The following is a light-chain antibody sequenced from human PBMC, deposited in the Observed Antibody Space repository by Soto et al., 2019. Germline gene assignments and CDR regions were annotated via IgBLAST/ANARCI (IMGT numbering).Light chain of an antibody. V-gene: IGKV1-39*01. J-gene: IGKJ1*01. CDR2: AAS. CDR3: HQYGSSSWT. Sequence: DIQMTQSPSSLSASVGDRVTITCRASQSISSFLTWYQQKAGKAPKLLIYAASSLQSGVPSRFSGSGSGTDFTLTISSLQPEDFAVYYCHQYGSSSWTFCQGTKVDI. CDR1: QSISSF.